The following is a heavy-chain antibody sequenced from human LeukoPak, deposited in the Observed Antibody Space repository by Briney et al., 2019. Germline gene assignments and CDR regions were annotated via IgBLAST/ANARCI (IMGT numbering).Heavy chain of an antibody. J-gene: IGHJ5*02. D-gene: IGHD6-19*01. CDR1: GYTFTSYA. CDR3: ARSPVAGVEWFDP. CDR2: INAGNGNT. V-gene: IGHV1-3*01. Sequence: ASVKVSCKASGYTFTSYAMHWVRQAPGQRLEWMGWINAGNGNTKYSQKFQGRVTITRDTSASTAYMELSSLRSEDTAVYYCARSPVAGVEWFDPWGQGTLVTVSS.